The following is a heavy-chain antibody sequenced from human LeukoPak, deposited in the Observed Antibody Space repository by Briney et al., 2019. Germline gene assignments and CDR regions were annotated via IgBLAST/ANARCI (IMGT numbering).Heavy chain of an antibody. CDR1: GFTFGSYA. CDR2: ISGTAENT. V-gene: IGHV3-23*01. CDR3: ANQRGGF. Sequence: GGSLRLSCAASGFTFGSYAMYWVRQAPGKGLEWVSAISGTAENTYYADSVKGRFSISRDNSRNTVHLQMNSLRPEDTAVYYCANQRGGFWGQGTLVTVSS. J-gene: IGHJ4*02. D-gene: IGHD3-10*01.